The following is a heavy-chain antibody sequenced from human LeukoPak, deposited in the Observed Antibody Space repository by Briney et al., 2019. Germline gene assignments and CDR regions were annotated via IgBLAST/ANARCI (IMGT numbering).Heavy chain of an antibody. D-gene: IGHD3-10*01. CDR2: IYYSGST. CDR1: GGSISSYF. CDR3: ARLTNYYGSGSYYKTIDY. V-gene: IGHV4-59*05. Sequence: SETLSLTCTVSGGSISSYFWSWIRQPPGKGLEWIGSIYYSGSTYYNPSLKSRVTISVDTSKNQFSLKLSSVTAADTAVYYCARLTNYYGSGSYYKTIDYWGQGTLVTVSS. J-gene: IGHJ4*02.